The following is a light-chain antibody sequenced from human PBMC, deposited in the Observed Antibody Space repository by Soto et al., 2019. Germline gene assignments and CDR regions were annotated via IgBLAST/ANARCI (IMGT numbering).Light chain of an antibody. CDR1: SSDVGGHNY. CDR3: SSYADSSTVV. J-gene: IGLJ2*01. CDR2: NVD. Sequence: QSALTQVASVSASPGQSITISCTGTSSDVGGHNYVSWYQQHPGKAPKLMIYNVDYRPSGVSNRFSGSKSGNTASLTISGLQAADEAYYYCSSYADSSTVVFGGGTKVTVL. V-gene: IGLV2-14*03.